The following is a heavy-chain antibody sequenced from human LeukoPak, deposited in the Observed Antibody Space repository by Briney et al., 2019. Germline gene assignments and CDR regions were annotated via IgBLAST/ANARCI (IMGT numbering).Heavy chain of an antibody. V-gene: IGHV1-46*01. CDR2: INPSGGST. J-gene: IGHJ4*02. CDR3: ARTGYRGPNSYLDY. Sequence: ASVKVSCKASGYTFTTYYMHWVRQAPGQGLEWMGSINPSGGSTSYAQRFQGRVTMTMDTSTTTVDMELSSLRSEDTAVYYCARTGYRGPNSYLDYWGRGTLVTVSS. D-gene: IGHD5-18*01. CDR1: GYTFTTYY.